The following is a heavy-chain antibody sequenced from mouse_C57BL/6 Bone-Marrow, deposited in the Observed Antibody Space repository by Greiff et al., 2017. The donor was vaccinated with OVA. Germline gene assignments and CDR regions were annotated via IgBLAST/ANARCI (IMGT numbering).Heavy chain of an antibody. CDR2: IWRGGST. CDR1: GFSLTSYG. V-gene: IGHV2-5*01. J-gene: IGHJ4*01. Sequence: VQLQESGPGLVQPSQSLSITCTVSGFSLTSYGVHWVRQSPGKGLEWLGVIWRGGSTDYNAAFMSRLSITKDNSKSQVFFKMNRLQADDTAIYYCAKSPLVHYAMDYWGQGTSVTVSS. D-gene: IGHD6-1*01. CDR3: AKSPLVHYAMDY.